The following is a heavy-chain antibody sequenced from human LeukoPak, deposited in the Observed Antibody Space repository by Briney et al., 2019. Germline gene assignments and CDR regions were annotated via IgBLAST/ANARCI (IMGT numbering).Heavy chain of an antibody. V-gene: IGHV3-21*04. CDR2: ISSTSTYI. J-gene: IGHJ4*02. CDR1: GFTFSSYS. D-gene: IGHD3-22*01. Sequence: GGSLRLSCAASGFTFSSYSMNWVRQAPGKGLEWVSSISSTSTYIYYADSVKGRFTISRDNAKMSLYLQVNSLRAEDTAVYYCAKAPRDSSGYFLYCLDHWGQGTLVPSPQ. CDR3: AKAPRDSSGYFLYCLDH.